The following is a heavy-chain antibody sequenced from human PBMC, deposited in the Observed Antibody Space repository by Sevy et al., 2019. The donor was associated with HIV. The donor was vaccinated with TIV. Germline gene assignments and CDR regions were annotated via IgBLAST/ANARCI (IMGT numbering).Heavy chain of an antibody. CDR3: ARGSGSYEVWNDAFDI. D-gene: IGHD1-26*01. J-gene: IGHJ3*02. V-gene: IGHV3-74*01. CDR1: GFTFSSYW. Sequence: GGSLRLSCAASGFTFSSYWMHWVRQAPGKGLVWVSRINSDGSSTRYADSVTGRFTISRDNAKNTLYLQMNSLRAEDTAVYYCARGSGSYEVWNDAFDIWGQGTMVTVSS. CDR2: INSDGSST.